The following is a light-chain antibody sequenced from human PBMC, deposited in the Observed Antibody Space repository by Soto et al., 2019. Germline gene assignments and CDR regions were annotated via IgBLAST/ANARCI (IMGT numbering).Light chain of an antibody. J-gene: IGKJ1*01. CDR1: QSIGNW. CDR3: LQSNLYSRT. V-gene: IGKV1-5*03. Sequence: DIQMTQSPSTLAASVGDRVTITCRASQSIGNWLAWYQQKPGEAPKLLVYMASTLETAVPSRFSGGGYWTEFTLTISSLQPDDFATYYCLQSNLYSRTFGQRTKVEI. CDR2: MAS.